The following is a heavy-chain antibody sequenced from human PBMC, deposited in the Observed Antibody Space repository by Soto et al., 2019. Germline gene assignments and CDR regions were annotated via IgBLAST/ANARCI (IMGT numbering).Heavy chain of an antibody. J-gene: IGHJ4*02. CDR1: GFTFSSYS. CDR3: AREAPYNWNDAKYCFDY. Sequence: GGSLRLSCAASGFTFSSYSMNWVRQAPGKGLEWVSSISSSSSYIYYADSVKGRFTISRDNAKNSLYLQMNSLRAEDTAVYYCAREAPYNWNDAKYCFDYWGQGPLVTVSS. D-gene: IGHD1-1*01. CDR2: ISSSSSYI. V-gene: IGHV3-21*01.